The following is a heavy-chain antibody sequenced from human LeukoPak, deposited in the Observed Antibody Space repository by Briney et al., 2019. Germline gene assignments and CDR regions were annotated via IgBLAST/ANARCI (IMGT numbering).Heavy chain of an antibody. V-gene: IGHV4-34*01. CDR2: INHSGST. D-gene: IGHD2-2*01. Sequence: PSETLSLTCAVYGGSFSGYYWSWIRQPPGKGLEWIGEINHSGSTNYNPSLKSRVTISVDTSKNQFSLKLSSVTAVDTAVYYCARWGTYASTSNWFDPWGQGTLVTVSS. J-gene: IGHJ5*02. CDR1: GGSFSGYY. CDR3: ARWGTYASTSNWFDP.